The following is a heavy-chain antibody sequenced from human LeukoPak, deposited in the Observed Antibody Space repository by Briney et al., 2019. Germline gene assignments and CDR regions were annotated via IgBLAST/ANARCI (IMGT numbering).Heavy chain of an antibody. CDR1: GASVSSNNYY. CDR3: ARRLGSVSPFDP. D-gene: IGHD4-11*01. Sequence: PSETLSLTCSVSGASVSSNNYYWDWIRQPPGKGLEWIVSIYYTGTTYYNPSPKSRVTISVDTSNNHFSLKLSSVTAADTAVYYCARRLGSVSPFDPWGQGTLVTVSS. V-gene: IGHV4-39*02. J-gene: IGHJ5*02. CDR2: IYYTGTT.